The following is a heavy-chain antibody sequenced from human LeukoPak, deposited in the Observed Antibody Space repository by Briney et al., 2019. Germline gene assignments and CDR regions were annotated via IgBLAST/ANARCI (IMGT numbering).Heavy chain of an antibody. CDR1: GFTFSSYA. V-gene: IGHV3-23*01. CDR3: ARKSGSGIFDS. CDR2: VSGSGGAT. J-gene: IGHJ4*02. Sequence: PGGSLRLSCAASGFTFSSYAFSWVRQAPGKGLEWVSTVSGSGGATSSADSVKGRFTISRDNSKNTVYLQMSSLRSEDTAVYYCARKSGSGIFDSWGQGNLVTVSS. D-gene: IGHD3-10*01.